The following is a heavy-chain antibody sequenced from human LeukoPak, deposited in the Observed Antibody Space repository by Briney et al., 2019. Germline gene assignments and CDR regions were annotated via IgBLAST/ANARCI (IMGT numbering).Heavy chain of an antibody. J-gene: IGHJ4*02. D-gene: IGHD6-13*01. CDR2: INHSGST. V-gene: IGHV4-34*01. Sequence: PSETLSLTCAVYGGSFSGYYWSWIRQPPGKGLEWIGEINHSGSTNYNPSLKSRVTISVDTSKNQFSLKLSSVTAADTAVYYCARVGHSSSWYNFDYWGQGTLVTVSS. CDR3: ARVGHSSSWYNFDY. CDR1: GGSFSGYY.